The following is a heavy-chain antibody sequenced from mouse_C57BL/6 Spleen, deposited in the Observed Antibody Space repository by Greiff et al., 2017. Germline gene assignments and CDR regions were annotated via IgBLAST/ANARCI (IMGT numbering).Heavy chain of an antibody. CDR1: GYTFTSYW. J-gene: IGHJ2*01. V-gene: IGHV1-52*01. CDR2: IDPSDSET. Sequence: VQLQQPGAELVRPGSSVKLSCKASGYTFTSYWMHWVKQRPIQGLEWIGNIDPSDSETHYNQKFKDKATLTVDTSSSTAYMQLSSLTSEDSAVYDCAREGDYDGYYFDYWGQGPTLTVSS. CDR3: AREGDYDGYYFDY. D-gene: IGHD2-4*01.